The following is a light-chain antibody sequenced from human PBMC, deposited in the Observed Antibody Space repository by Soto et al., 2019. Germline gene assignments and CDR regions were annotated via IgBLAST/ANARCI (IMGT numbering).Light chain of an antibody. V-gene: IGLV4-60*02. CDR2: LEGGGSS. CDR1: SGHSSYI. Sequence: QSVLTQSSSASASLGSSVKLTCTLSSGHSSYIIAWHQQQPGKAPRYLMKLEGGGSSNKGSGLPDRFSGSTSGADRYLTISHLQFEDEADYYCETWDFNTRVFGGGTKLTVL. J-gene: IGLJ3*02. CDR3: ETWDFNTRV.